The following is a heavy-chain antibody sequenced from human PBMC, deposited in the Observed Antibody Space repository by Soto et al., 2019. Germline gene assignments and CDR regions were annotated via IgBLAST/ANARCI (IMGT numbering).Heavy chain of an antibody. V-gene: IGHV1-18*01. Sequence: ASVKVSCKASGYTFTSYGISWVRQAPGQGLEWMGWISTYNGNTKYTQKLQGRVTMTTDTSTSTAYMELRSLRSDDTAVFYCAREMVRGVGSDYWGQGTLVTVSS. D-gene: IGHD3-10*01. J-gene: IGHJ4*02. CDR2: ISTYNGNT. CDR1: GYTFTSYG. CDR3: AREMVRGVGSDY.